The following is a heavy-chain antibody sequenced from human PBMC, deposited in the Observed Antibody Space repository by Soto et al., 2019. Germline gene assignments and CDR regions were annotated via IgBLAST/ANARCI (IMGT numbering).Heavy chain of an antibody. CDR2: AHHSGRT. CDR1: GDSMSSSNW. Sequence: SETLSLTCTVSGDSMSSSNWLNWVRQPPGKGLEWIGEAHHSGRTNYNPSLKSRVTISVDRSKNHFSLKLSSVTAADTAVYYCARSEATALDYWGQGTLVTVSS. CDR3: ARSEATALDY. D-gene: IGHD1-26*01. V-gene: IGHV4-4*02. J-gene: IGHJ4*02.